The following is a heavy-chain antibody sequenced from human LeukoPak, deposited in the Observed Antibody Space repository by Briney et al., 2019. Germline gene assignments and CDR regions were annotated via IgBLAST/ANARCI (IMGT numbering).Heavy chain of an antibody. CDR3: ASQLGYFDF. Sequence: PSETLSLTCAVSGASINSGSYYWGWIRQPAGKGLEWIGRIFTSGSTNYNPSLKSRVTISVDRSKNQFSLKLSSVTAADTAVYYCASQLGYFDFWGQGTLVTVPS. D-gene: IGHD6-6*01. CDR1: GASINSGSYY. J-gene: IGHJ4*02. V-gene: IGHV4-61*02. CDR2: IFTSGST.